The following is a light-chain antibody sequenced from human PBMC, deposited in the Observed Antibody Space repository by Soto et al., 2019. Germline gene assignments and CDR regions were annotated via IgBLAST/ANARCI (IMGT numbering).Light chain of an antibody. J-gene: IGLJ1*01. CDR1: SSDVDGYNF. CDR3: TSYTTTSTYV. CDR2: DVS. V-gene: IGLV2-14*03. Sequence: ALTQPASVSGSPGQTIAISCTGTSSDVDGYNFVSWYQHHPGKAPKLMIFDVSNRPSGVSNRFSGSKSGNTASLTISGLQAEDEADYYCTSYTTTSTYVFGTGTKVTVL.